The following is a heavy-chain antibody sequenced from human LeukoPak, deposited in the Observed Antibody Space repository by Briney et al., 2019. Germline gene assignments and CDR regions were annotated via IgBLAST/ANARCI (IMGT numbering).Heavy chain of an antibody. CDR3: ARRRDGYNKLYYYYMDV. CDR2: IYYSGST. V-gene: IGHV4-59*01. J-gene: IGHJ6*03. Sequence: PSETLSLTCTVSGGSISSYYWSWLRQPPGKGLEWIGYIYYSGSTNYNPSLKSRVTISVDTSKNQFSLKLSSVTAADTAVYYCARRRDGYNKLYYYYMDVWGKGTTVTVSS. CDR1: GGSISSYY. D-gene: IGHD5-24*01.